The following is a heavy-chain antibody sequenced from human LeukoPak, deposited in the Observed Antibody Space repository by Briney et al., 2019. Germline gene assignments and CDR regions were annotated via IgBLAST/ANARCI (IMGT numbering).Heavy chain of an antibody. D-gene: IGHD5-18*01. CDR1: GGSISSYY. V-gene: IGHV4-59*01. Sequence: PSETLSLTCTVSGGSISSYYWSWIRQPPGKGLEWIGYIYYSGSTNYNPSLKSRVTISVDTSKNQFSLKLSSVTAADTAVYYCARLWEPDTAMVDAFDIWGQGTMVTVSS. CDR2: IYYSGST. CDR3: ARLWEPDTAMVDAFDI. J-gene: IGHJ3*02.